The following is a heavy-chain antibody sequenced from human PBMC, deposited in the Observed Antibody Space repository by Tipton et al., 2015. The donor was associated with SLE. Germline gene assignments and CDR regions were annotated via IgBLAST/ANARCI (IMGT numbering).Heavy chain of an antibody. CDR1: GGSISSGGYY. CDR2: IYHSGST. V-gene: IGHV4-30-2*06. CDR3: ATELFRGYTSGWGPDY. D-gene: IGHD6-19*01. J-gene: IGHJ4*02. Sequence: TLSLTCSVSGGSISSGGYYWSWIRQYPGKGLEWIGEIYHSGSTNYNPSLKSRVTISVDKSKNQFSLRLTSVTAADTAVYYCATELFRGYTSGWGPDYWGQGALVTVSS.